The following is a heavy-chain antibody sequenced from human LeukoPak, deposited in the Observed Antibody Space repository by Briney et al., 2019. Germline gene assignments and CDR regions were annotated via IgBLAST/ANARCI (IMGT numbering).Heavy chain of an antibody. Sequence: SETLSLTCAVYGGSFSGYYWSWIRQRPGKVLEWIGEINHSGSTNYNPSLKSRVTISVDTSKNQFSLKLSSVTAADTAVYYCARSLYASSNNWFDPWGQGTLVTVSS. D-gene: IGHD6-19*01. CDR2: INHSGST. J-gene: IGHJ5*02. CDR3: ARSLYASSNNWFDP. CDR1: GGSFSGYY. V-gene: IGHV4-34*01.